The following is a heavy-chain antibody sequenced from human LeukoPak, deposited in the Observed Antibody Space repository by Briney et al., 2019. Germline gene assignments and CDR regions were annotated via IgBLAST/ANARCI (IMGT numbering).Heavy chain of an antibody. V-gene: IGHV1-18*01. CDR3: ARDHSSSGQLLDY. D-gene: IGHD6-25*01. CDR2: ISAYNDNR. Sequence: ASVKVSCKASGYTFSSFGISWVRQAPGQGLEWMGWISAYNDNRNYAQRLQGRVTKTTDTSTSTAYLELRSLSSDDTAVYYCARDHSSSGQLLDYWGQGTLVTVSS. CDR1: GYTFSSFG. J-gene: IGHJ4*02.